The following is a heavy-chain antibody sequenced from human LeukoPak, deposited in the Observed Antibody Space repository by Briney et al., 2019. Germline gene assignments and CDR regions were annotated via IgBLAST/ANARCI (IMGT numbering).Heavy chain of an antibody. CDR1: GFTFSDYY. Sequence: PGGSLRLSCAASGFTFSDYYMSWIRQAPGKGLEWVSYISSSSSYTNYADSVKGRFTVSRDNAKNSLYLQMNSLRAEDTAVYYCARATMVRGVTNYFDCWGQGTLVTVSS. CDR3: ARATMVRGVTNYFDC. V-gene: IGHV3-11*05. J-gene: IGHJ4*02. D-gene: IGHD3-10*01. CDR2: ISSSSSYT.